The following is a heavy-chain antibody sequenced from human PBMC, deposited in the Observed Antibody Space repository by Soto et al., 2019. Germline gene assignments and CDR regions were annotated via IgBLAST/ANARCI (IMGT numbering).Heavy chain of an antibody. Sequence: PGGSLRLSCAASGFTFSSYGMHWVRQAPGKGLEWVAVIWYDGSNKYYADSVKGRFTISRDNSKNTLYLQMNSLRAEDTAVYYCARDSQALYGDYEYNFDYWGQGTLVTVSS. CDR1: GFTFSSYG. V-gene: IGHV3-33*01. CDR3: ARDSQALYGDYEYNFDY. J-gene: IGHJ4*02. CDR2: IWYDGSNK. D-gene: IGHD4-17*01.